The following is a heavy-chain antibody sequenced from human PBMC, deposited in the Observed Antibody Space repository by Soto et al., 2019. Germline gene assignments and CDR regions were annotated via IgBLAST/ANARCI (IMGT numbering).Heavy chain of an antibody. CDR1: GFTFSRYG. D-gene: IGHD2-15*01. Sequence: PGGSLRLSCAASGFTFSRYGMHWVRQAPGKGLEWVALIWYDGTNKYYADSVKGRFTISRDNSRDTLYLQMNSLSAEDTAVYYCARDILVVAATHSSWYFDNWGQGTLVTVST. CDR3: ARDILVVAATHSSWYFDN. V-gene: IGHV3-33*01. J-gene: IGHJ4*02. CDR2: IWYDGTNK.